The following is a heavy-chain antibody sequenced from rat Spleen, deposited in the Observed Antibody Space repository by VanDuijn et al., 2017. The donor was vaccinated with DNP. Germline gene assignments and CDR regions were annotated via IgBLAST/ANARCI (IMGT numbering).Heavy chain of an antibody. Sequence: EVKLVESGGGLVQPGRSLKLSCAASGFNFNDYWMGWVRQAPGKGLEWIGEINKDSRKINYNPALKDKFIISRDNAQNTLYLQMSKLGSEDTAIYYCVRERSGIDYWGQGVMVTVSS. CDR2: INKDSRKI. CDR1: GFNFNDYW. J-gene: IGHJ2*01. D-gene: IGHD1-1*01. V-gene: IGHV4-2*01. CDR3: VRERSGIDY.